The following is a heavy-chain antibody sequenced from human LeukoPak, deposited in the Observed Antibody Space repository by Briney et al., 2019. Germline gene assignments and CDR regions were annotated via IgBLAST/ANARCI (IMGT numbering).Heavy chain of an antibody. Sequence: ASVKVSCKASGYTFTSYDINWVRQATGQGLEWMGWMNPNSGNTGYAQKFQGRVTMTRNTSISTAYMELSSLRSEDTAVYYCARGRDNWNDFDYWGQGTLVTVSS. CDR1: GYTFTSYD. J-gene: IGHJ4*02. D-gene: IGHD1-1*01. V-gene: IGHV1-8*01. CDR2: MNPNSGNT. CDR3: ARGRDNWNDFDY.